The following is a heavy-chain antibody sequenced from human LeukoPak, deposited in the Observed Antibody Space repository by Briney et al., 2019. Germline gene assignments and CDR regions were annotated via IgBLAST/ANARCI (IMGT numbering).Heavy chain of an antibody. D-gene: IGHD3-9*01. J-gene: IGHJ1*01. CDR1: GGSISSSSYY. V-gene: IGHV4-39*01. CDR2: IYYSGST. CDR3: ASHEGRYLDWLPFQH. Sequence: SETLSLTCTVSGGSISSSSYYWGWIRQPPGKGLEWIGSIYYSGSTYYNPSLKSRVTISVDTSKNQFSLKLSSVTAADTAVYYCASHEGRYLDWLPFQHWGQGTLVTVSS.